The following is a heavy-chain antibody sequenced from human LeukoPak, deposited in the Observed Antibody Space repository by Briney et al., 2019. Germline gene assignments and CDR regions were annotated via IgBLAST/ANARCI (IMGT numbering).Heavy chain of an antibody. Sequence: AGGSLRLSCAASGFTFSSYWMHWVRQAPGKGLVWVSRINSDGSSTNYADSVKGRFTISRDNSKNTLYLQMNSLRAEDTAVYYCARDYRGYSYGYFDYWGQGTLVTVSS. CDR3: ARDYRGYSYGYFDY. J-gene: IGHJ4*02. V-gene: IGHV3-74*01. CDR1: GFTFSSYW. CDR2: INSDGSST. D-gene: IGHD5-18*01.